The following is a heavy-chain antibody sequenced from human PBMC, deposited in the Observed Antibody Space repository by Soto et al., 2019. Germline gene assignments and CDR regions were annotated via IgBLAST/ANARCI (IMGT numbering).Heavy chain of an antibody. CDR3: ARGSESPALYPYYCSGGSCYSGHYYYYYMDV. J-gene: IGHJ6*03. V-gene: IGHV6-1*01. D-gene: IGHD2-15*01. Sequence: PSPTLSLTCAISGDSVSSNSAAWNWIRQSPSRGLEWLGRTYYRSKWYNDYAVSVKSRITINPDTSKNQFSLQLNSVTPEDTAVYYCARGSESPALYPYYCSGGSCYSGHYYYYYMDVWGKGTTVTVSS. CDR1: GDSVSSNSAA. CDR2: TYYRSKWYN.